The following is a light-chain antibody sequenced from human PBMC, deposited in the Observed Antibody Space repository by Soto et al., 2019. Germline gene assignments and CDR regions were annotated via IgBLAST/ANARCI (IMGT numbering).Light chain of an antibody. Sequence: QSVLTQPPSASGTPGQRVTISCSGSSSNIGSNTVNWYQQLPGTAPKLLIHSNNQRPSGVPDRFSGSKSGTLASLAISGLQSEDEADYYCAAWDDSLNGYVFGTGTKVTVL. CDR3: AAWDDSLNGYV. CDR1: SSNIGSNT. J-gene: IGLJ1*01. V-gene: IGLV1-44*01. CDR2: SNN.